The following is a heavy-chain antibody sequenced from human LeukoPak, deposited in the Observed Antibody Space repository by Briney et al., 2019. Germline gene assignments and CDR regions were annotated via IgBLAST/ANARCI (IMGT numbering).Heavy chain of an antibody. Sequence: HPSETLSLTCAVYGGSFSGYYWSWIRQPPGKGLEWIGEINHSGSTNYNPSLKSRVTISVDTSKNQFSLKLSSVTAADTAVYYCAGGSGYYRVDYWGQGTLVTVSS. D-gene: IGHD3-22*01. V-gene: IGHV4-34*01. CDR3: AGGSGYYRVDY. CDR2: INHSGST. J-gene: IGHJ4*02. CDR1: GGSFSGYY.